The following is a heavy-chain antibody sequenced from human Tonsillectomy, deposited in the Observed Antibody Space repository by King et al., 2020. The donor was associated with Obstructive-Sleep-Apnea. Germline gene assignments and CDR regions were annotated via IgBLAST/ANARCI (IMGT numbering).Heavy chain of an antibody. V-gene: IGHV4-59*08. Sequence: VQLQESGPGLVKPSETLSLTCTVSGGSISSYYWRWIRQPPGKGLEWIGYIYYSGSTNYNPSLKRRVTISVDTSKNQFSLKLSSVTAADTAVYYCASSRLNGDKLDYWGQGTLVTVSS. CDR1: GGSISSYY. CDR2: IYYSGST. D-gene: IGHD4-17*01. J-gene: IGHJ4*02. CDR3: ASSRLNGDKLDY.